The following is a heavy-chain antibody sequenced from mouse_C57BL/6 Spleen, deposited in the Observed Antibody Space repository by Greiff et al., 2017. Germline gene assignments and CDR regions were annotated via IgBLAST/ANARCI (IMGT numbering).Heavy chain of an antibody. CDR1: GYTFTSYW. D-gene: IGHD3-2*02. CDR2: IHPNSGST. Sequence: QVQLQQSGAELVKPGASVKLSCKASGYTFTSYWMHWVKQRPGQGLEWIGMIHPNSGSTNYNEKFKSKATLTVDKSSSTAYMQLSSLTSEDSAVYYWAREKTAQATFDYWGQGTTLTVSS. CDR3: AREKTAQATFDY. J-gene: IGHJ2*01. V-gene: IGHV1-64*01.